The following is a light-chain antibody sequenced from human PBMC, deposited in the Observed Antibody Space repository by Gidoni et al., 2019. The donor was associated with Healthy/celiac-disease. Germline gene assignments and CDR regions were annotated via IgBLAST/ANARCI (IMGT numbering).Light chain of an antibody. Sequence: PGQSVTISCTGTSSDVGGYNYVSWYQQHPGTAPKLMIYDVSKRPSGVPDRFSGSKSGNTASLTISGLQAEDEADYYCCSYAGSYTWVFGGGTKLTVL. CDR1: SSDVGGYNY. J-gene: IGLJ3*02. V-gene: IGLV2-11*01. CDR2: DVS. CDR3: CSYAGSYTWV.